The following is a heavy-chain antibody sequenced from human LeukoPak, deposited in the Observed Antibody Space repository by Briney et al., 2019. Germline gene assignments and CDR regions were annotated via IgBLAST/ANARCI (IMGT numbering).Heavy chain of an antibody. J-gene: IGHJ4*02. CDR3: AREVSWSNYFDY. D-gene: IGHD6-13*01. Sequence: GGSLRLSCAVSGFTVSSNYMSLVRQAPGKGLEWVSVIYSGGSTYYADSVKGRFTISRDNSKNTLYLQMNSLRAEDTAVYYCAREVSWSNYFDYWGQGTLVTVSS. V-gene: IGHV3-66*01. CDR1: GFTVSSNY. CDR2: IYSGGST.